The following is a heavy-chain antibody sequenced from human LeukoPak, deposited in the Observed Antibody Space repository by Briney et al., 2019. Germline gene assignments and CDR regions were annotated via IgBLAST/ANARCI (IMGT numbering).Heavy chain of an antibody. CDR2: IFTTGNT. J-gene: IGHJ4*02. CDR3: ARFQSGYPYDY. CDR1: GGSISTHY. Sequence: SETLSLTCTVSGGSISTHYWSWIRQPAGKGLEWIGRIFTTGNTNVNPNYNPSLKSRVTISVDTSKNQFPLKLSSVTAADTAVYYCARFQSGYPYDYWGQGTLVTVSS. V-gene: IGHV4-4*07. D-gene: IGHD3-3*01.